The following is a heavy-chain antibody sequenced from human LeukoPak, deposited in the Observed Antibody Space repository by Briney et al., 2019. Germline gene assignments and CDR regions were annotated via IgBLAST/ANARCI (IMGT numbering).Heavy chain of an antibody. V-gene: IGHV3-53*01. CDR2: IYSGGST. CDR1: GFTFNNYA. D-gene: IGHD1-26*01. Sequence: GGSLRLSCAASGFTFNNYAMTWVRQAPGKGLEWVSEIYSGGSTYYAASVKGRFSISRDTSKNTVYLQMNSLRAEDTAVYYCARELREHGAFDIWGQGTMVTVSS. J-gene: IGHJ3*02. CDR3: ARELREHGAFDI.